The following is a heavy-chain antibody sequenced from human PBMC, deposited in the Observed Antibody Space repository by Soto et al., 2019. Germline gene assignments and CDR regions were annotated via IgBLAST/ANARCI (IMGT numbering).Heavy chain of an antibody. V-gene: IGHV1-69*08. CDR2: IIPLLDIT. D-gene: IGHD5-12*01. CDR1: GGAFTNDI. J-gene: IGHJ4*02. CDR3: ARDSPIGSTFSGYDAIDY. Sequence: QVQLVQSGAEVKKPGSSVKVSCKASGGAFTNDIITWARQAPGQGLEWMGRIIPLLDITNYAQKFQGRVTITADKSTSTAYMELNSLISEDTAVYYCARDSPIGSTFSGYDAIDYWGQGTLVTVSS.